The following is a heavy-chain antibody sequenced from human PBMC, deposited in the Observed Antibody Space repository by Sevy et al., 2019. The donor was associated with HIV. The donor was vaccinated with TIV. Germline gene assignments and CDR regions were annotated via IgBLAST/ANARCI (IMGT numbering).Heavy chain of an antibody. V-gene: IGHV1-18*01. CDR1: GYTFTSYG. Sequence: ASVKVSCKASGYTFTSYGISWVRQAPGQGLEWMGWISAYNGNTNYAQKLQGRVTMTTETSTSSAYMELRSLRSDDTAVYYCARDLISSGSGIEGWFDPWGQGTLVTVSS. CDR3: ARDLISSGSGIEGWFDP. J-gene: IGHJ5*02. CDR2: ISAYNGNT. D-gene: IGHD3-10*01.